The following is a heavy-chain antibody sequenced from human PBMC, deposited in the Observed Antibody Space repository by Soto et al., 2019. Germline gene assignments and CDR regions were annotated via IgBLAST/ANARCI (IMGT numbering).Heavy chain of an antibody. V-gene: IGHV4-59*01. CDR3: ARLVTGEAAGTFWFDP. J-gene: IGHJ5*02. D-gene: IGHD6-19*01. CDR1: AGSIQGYY. Sequence: SETLSLTCTVSAGSIQGYYWSWSRQPPGKGLEWIGYMYYTGDTNYNPSLKIRVAISIDTSKNVISLNLNSVTAADTAVYYCARLVTGEAAGTFWFDPWGQGAQVTVSS. CDR2: MYYTGDT.